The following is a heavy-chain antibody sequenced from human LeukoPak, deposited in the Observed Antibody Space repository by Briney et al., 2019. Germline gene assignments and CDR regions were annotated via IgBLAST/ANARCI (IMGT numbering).Heavy chain of an antibody. D-gene: IGHD3-9*01. CDR3: ARGGPAYYDILTGYYPYGMDV. CDR2: ISSSGSTI. V-gene: IGHV3-48*03. J-gene: IGHJ6*04. Sequence: GGSLRLSCAASGFTFSSYEMNWVRQAPGQGLEWVSYISSSGSTIYYADSVKGRFTISRDNAKNSLYLQMKSLRAEDTAVYYCARGGPAYYDILTGYYPYGMDVWGKGTTVTVSS. CDR1: GFTFSSYE.